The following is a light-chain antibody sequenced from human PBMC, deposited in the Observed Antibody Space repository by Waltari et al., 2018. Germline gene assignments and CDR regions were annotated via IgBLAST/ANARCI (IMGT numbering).Light chain of an antibody. CDR1: RSDVGGYDY. CDR2: DVP. V-gene: IGLV2-11*01. J-gene: IGLJ2*01. CDR3: CSYAGSYTHVV. Sequence: QSALTQPRSVSGSPGQSVTIPCTGTRSDVGGYDYVSWYQPHPGKTPKLLISDVPKRPSGVPDRFSGSKSGNKASLTISGLQAEDEADYYCCSYAGSYTHVVFGGGTKLTVL.